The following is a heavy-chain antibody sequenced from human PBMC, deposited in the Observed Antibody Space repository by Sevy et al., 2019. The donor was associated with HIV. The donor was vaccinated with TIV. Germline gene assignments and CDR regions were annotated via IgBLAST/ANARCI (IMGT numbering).Heavy chain of an antibody. D-gene: IGHD4-17*01. CDR3: AKSNYGDYDY. CDR1: GFTFSSYA. CDR2: INAISSNI. J-gene: IGHJ4*02. V-gene: IGHV3-21*01. Sequence: GGSLRLSCAASGFTFSSYAMNWVRQAPGKGLEWVSSINAISSNIYYADSVKGRFTISRDNAENSLYLQMNSVRAEDTAVYYCAKSNYGDYDYWGQGTLVTVSS.